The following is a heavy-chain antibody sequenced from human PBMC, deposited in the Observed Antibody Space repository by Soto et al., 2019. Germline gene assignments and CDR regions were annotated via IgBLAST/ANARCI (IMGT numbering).Heavy chain of an antibody. CDR1: GFTFSGSW. CDR3: ATAGTGTFTY. D-gene: IGHD1-1*01. V-gene: IGHV3-74*03. Sequence: EVPLVESGGGLVQPGGSLRLSCAASGFTFSGSWMHWVRQAPGKGLVWVSRISSDGSSTTYADSVKGRFTISRDNAKNMLYLQMNSLRAEDTAVYYCATAGTGTFTYWGQGTLANVSS. J-gene: IGHJ4*02. CDR2: ISSDGSST.